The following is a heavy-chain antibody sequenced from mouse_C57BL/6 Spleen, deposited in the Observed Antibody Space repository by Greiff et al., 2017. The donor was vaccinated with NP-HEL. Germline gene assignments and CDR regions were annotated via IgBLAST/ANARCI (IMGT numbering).Heavy chain of an antibody. CDR2: ISDGGSYT. D-gene: IGHD1-1*01. J-gene: IGHJ4*01. V-gene: IGHV5-4*01. Sequence: EVQLQESGGGLVKPGGSLKLSCAASGFTFSSYAMSWVRQTPEKRLEWVATISDGGSYTYYPDNVKGRFTISRDNAKNNLYLQMSHLKSEDTAMYYCARDYYGSSLYYYAMDYWGQGTSVTVSS. CDR3: ARDYYGSSLYYYAMDY. CDR1: GFTFSSYA.